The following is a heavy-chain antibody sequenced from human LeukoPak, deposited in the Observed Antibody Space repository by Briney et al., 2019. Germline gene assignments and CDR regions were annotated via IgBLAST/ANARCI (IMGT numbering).Heavy chain of an antibody. Sequence: GASVKVSCKVSGYTLTSYYMHWVRQAPGQGLEWMGIINPSGGSTGSAQKFQGRVTMTRDTSTSTVYMELSSLRSEDTAVYYCAREWVSGYYYGMDVWGQGTTVTVSS. CDR1: GYTLTSYY. J-gene: IGHJ6*02. V-gene: IGHV1-46*01. D-gene: IGHD1-26*01. CDR2: INPSGGST. CDR3: AREWVSGYYYGMDV.